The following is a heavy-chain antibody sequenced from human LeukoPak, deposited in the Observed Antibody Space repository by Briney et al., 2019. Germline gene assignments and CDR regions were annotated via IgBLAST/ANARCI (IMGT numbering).Heavy chain of an antibody. CDR3: ARATWDPNYYYYYMDV. CDR1: GFSFSDYS. CDR2: INSRSNDI. D-gene: IGHD1-26*01. V-gene: IGHV3-21*01. J-gene: IGHJ6*03. Sequence: TGGSLRLSCVASGFSFSDYSMNWVRQAPGKGLEWVSSINSRSNDIYYADSVKGRFTISRDNARNSLYLQMNSLRGDDTAVYYCARATWDPNYYYYYMDVWGKGTTVTISS.